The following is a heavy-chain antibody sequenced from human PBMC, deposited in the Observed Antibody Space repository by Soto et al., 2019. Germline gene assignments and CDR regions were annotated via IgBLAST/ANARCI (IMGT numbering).Heavy chain of an antibody. D-gene: IGHD4-17*01. CDR2: ISSSGSTI. J-gene: IGHJ4*02. CDR1: GFTFSDYY. Sequence: GGSLRLSCAASGFTFSDYYMSWIRQAPGEGLEWVSYISSSGSTIYYADSVKGRFTISRDNAKNSLYLQMNSLRAEDTAVYYCARDPQTYGDPLFYYFDYWGQGTLVTVS. V-gene: IGHV3-11*01. CDR3: ARDPQTYGDPLFYYFDY.